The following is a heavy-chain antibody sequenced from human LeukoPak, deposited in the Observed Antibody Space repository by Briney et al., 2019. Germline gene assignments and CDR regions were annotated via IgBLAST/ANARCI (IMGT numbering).Heavy chain of an antibody. J-gene: IGHJ4*02. D-gene: IGHD3-16*01. Sequence: PSETLSLTCTVSGYSISSGYYWGWIRQPPGKGLEWIGSMYHSGSTYYNPSLKSRVTISVDTSKNQFSLKLSSVTAADTAVYYCARKQAANTYNHFDYWGQGTLVTVSS. CDR1: GYSISSGYY. CDR3: ARKQAANTYNHFDY. CDR2: MYHSGST. V-gene: IGHV4-38-2*02.